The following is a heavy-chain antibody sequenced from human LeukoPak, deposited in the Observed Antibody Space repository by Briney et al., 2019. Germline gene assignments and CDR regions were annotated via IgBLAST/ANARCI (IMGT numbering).Heavy chain of an antibody. J-gene: IGHJ4*02. V-gene: IGHV3-30*18. D-gene: IGHD1-26*01. Sequence: GGSLRLSCAASGFTFSSYGMHWVRQAPGKGLEWVAVISYDGSNKYYADSVKGRFTISRDNSKNTLYLQMNSLRAEDTAVYYCAKAIVGATTGDCWGQGTLVTVSS. CDR2: ISYDGSNK. CDR1: GFTFSSYG. CDR3: AKAIVGATTGDC.